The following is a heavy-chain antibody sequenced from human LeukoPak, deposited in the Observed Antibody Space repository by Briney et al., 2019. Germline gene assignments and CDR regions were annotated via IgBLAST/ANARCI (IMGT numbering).Heavy chain of an antibody. CDR1: GFTFSSYS. J-gene: IGHJ4*02. V-gene: IGHV3-21*01. Sequence: PGGSLRLSCAASGFTFSSYSMNWVRQAPGKGLEWVSSISSSSSYIYYADSVKGRFTISRDNAKNSLYLQMNSLRAEDTAVYYCARVLSLYPRDSDSSGYYYPYFDYWGQGTLVTVSS. D-gene: IGHD3-22*01. CDR2: ISSSSSYI. CDR3: ARVLSLYPRDSDSSGYYYPYFDY.